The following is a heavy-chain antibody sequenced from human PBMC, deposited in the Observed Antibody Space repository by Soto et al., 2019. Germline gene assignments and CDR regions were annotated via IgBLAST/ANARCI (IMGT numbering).Heavy chain of an antibody. CDR2: ITDNGRST. CDR1: GFTFSRDG. CDR3: AKERATTTAFDY. Sequence: PGESLKISCAASGFTFSRDGMSWVRQAPGKGLEWVSLITDNGRSTYYADSVKGRFTISRDNTKNTLFLQMNSLRAEDTAVYYCAKERATTTAFDYWGQGALVTVSS. V-gene: IGHV3-23*01. D-gene: IGHD4-17*01. J-gene: IGHJ4*02.